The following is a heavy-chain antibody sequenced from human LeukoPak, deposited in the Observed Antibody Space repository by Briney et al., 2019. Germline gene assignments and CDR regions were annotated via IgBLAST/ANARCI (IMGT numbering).Heavy chain of an antibody. V-gene: IGHV3-33*06. J-gene: IGHJ4*02. CDR1: GFTFSSYG. D-gene: IGHD3-3*01. CDR3: AKEGQYYAAFFDY. Sequence: GGSLRPSCAASGFTFSSYGMHWVRQAPGKGLEWVAVIWYDGSNKYYADSVKGRFTISRDNSKNTLYLQMNSLRAEDTAVYYCAKEGQYYAAFFDYWGQGTLVTVSS. CDR2: IWYDGSNK.